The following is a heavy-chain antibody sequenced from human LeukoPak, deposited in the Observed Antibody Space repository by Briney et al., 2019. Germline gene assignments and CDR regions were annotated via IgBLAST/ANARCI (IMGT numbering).Heavy chain of an antibody. CDR2: ISGSGGST. J-gene: IGHJ6*02. V-gene: IGHV3-23*01. CDR3: AKGRKRPSYNMDV. CDR1: GFTFSSYA. Sequence: GGSLRLSCAASGFTFSSYAMSWVRRAPGKGLEWVSAISGSGGSTYYADSVKGRFTISRDNSKNTLYLQMNSLRAEDTAVYYCAKGRKRPSYNMDVWGQGTTVTVSS. D-gene: IGHD1-1*01.